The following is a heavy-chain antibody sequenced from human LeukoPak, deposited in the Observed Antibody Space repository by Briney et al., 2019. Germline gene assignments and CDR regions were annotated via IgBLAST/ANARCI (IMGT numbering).Heavy chain of an antibody. D-gene: IGHD2/OR15-2a*01. J-gene: IGHJ2*01. CDR1: GGSVSSSDHF. Sequence: SETLSLTCTVSGGSVSSSDHFWNWIRQPPGKGLEWIGYVVNRGTTNYNPSLKSRVAISVDTSNNQFSLKLTSVTAADTAVYFCARLKDFTGKEYYFFDLWGRGTLVTVSS. CDR3: ARLKDFTGKEYYFFDL. V-gene: IGHV4-61*08. CDR2: VVNRGTT.